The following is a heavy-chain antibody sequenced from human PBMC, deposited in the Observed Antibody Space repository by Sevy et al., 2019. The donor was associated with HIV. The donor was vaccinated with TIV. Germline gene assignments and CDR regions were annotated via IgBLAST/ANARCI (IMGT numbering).Heavy chain of an antibody. V-gene: IGHV3-30-3*01. J-gene: IGHJ6*01. CDR1: GFTFSSYA. CDR3: ASVSLSGTSTHKYYYYGMDI. D-gene: IGHD1-1*01. CDR2: ISYDGSNK. Sequence: GGSLRLSCAASGFTFSSYAMHWVRQAPGKGLEWVAVISYDGSNKYYADSVKGRFTISRDNSKNTLYLQMNSLRAEDTAVYYCASVSLSGTSTHKYYYYGMDIWGQGTTVTVSS.